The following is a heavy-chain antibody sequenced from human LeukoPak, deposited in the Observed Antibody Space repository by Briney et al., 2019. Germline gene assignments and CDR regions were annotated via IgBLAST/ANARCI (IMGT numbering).Heavy chain of an antibody. Sequence: GGSLRLSCAASGFTFSSYAMSWVRQAPGRGLEWVSAISASAGNTYYAGSVKGRFTISRDNSKNTLYLQMNSLRAEDTAVYYCARAPGGDDAFDIWGQGTMVTVSS. CDR1: GFTFSSYA. D-gene: IGHD7-27*01. V-gene: IGHV3-23*01. CDR3: ARAPGGDDAFDI. CDR2: ISASAGNT. J-gene: IGHJ3*02.